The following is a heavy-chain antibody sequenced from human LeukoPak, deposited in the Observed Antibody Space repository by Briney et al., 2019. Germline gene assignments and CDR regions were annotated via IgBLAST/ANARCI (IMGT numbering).Heavy chain of an antibody. CDR2: IIPILGIA. V-gene: IGHV1-69*04. CDR3: ARVLWVGATDSHHLTYYYGMDV. J-gene: IGHJ6*02. D-gene: IGHD1-26*01. Sequence: APVKVSCKASGGTFSSYAISWVRQAPGQGLEWMGRIIPILGIANYAQKFQGRVTITAGKSTSTAYMELSSLRSEDTAVYYCARVLWVGATDSHHLTYYYGMDVWGQGTTVTVSS. CDR1: GGTFSSYA.